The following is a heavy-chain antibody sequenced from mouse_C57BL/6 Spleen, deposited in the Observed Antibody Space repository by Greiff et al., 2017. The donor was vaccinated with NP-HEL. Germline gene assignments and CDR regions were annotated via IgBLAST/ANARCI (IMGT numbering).Heavy chain of an antibody. CDR2: IDPETGGT. J-gene: IGHJ4*01. D-gene: IGHD2-4*01. V-gene: IGHV1-15*01. Sequence: QVQLQQSGAELARPGASVTLSCKASGYTFTDYEMHWVKQTPVHGLEWIGAIDPETGGTAYNQKFKGKAILTADKSSSTAYMELRSLTSEDSAVYYCTRGRIYYDYEGGAMDYWGQGTSVTVSS. CDR3: TRGRIYYDYEGGAMDY. CDR1: GYTFTDYE.